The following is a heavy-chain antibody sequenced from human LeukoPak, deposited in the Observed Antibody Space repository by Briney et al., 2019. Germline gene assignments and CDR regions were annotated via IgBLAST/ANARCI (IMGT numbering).Heavy chain of an antibody. CDR3: AKEALGHSYAED. CDR2: ISDSGGRT. J-gene: IGHJ4*02. Sequence: GGSLRLSCEASGFTFSSYAMSWVRQAPGKGLEWVRQAPGQGLEWVSAISDSGGRTYYADSVRGRFTISRDNSKKMVYLQMNSLRAEDTVVYYCAKEALGHSYAEDWGQGTLIIVSS. V-gene: IGHV3-23*01. D-gene: IGHD3-16*01. CDR1: GFTFSSYA.